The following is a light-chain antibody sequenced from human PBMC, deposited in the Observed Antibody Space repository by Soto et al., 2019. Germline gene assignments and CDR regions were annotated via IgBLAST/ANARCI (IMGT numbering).Light chain of an antibody. Sequence: MVMTQSPATLSVSPGERATLSCRAGQSVSSDVAWYQQKPGQAPRLLMYGASTRATGIPARFSGSGSGTEFSLTISSLESEDSAVYYCQHYNNGWAFGQGTKVELK. CDR1: QSVSSD. CDR3: QHYNNGWA. V-gene: IGKV3-15*01. J-gene: IGKJ1*01. CDR2: GAS.